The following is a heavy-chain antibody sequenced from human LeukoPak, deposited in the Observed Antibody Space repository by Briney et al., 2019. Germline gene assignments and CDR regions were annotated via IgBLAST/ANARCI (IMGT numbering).Heavy chain of an antibody. CDR3: ARGCSGGSCLVYY. CDR2: ISSSSSYI. J-gene: IGHJ4*02. Sequence: PGGSLRLSCAAPGFTSSSYSMNWVRQAPGKGLEWVSSISSSSSYIYYADSVKGRFTISRDNAKNSLYLQMNSLRAEDTAVYYCARGCSGGSCLVYYWGQGTLVTVSS. CDR1: GFTSSSYS. D-gene: IGHD2-15*01. V-gene: IGHV3-21*01.